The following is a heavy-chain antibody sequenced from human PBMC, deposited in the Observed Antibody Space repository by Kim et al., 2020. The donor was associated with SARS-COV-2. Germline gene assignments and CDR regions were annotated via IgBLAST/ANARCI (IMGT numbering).Heavy chain of an antibody. J-gene: IGHJ4*02. CDR3: ARGLGR. D-gene: IGHD2-15*01. Sequence: GGSLRLSCAASGFIVSGNYMSWVRQAPGKGLEWVSVIYTAGTTSYADSVKVRFIISRDNSENAVYLQMNSLRVEDTAIYYCARGLGRWGQGTLVTVSS. CDR1: GFIVSGNY. CDR2: IYTAGTT. V-gene: IGHV3-53*01.